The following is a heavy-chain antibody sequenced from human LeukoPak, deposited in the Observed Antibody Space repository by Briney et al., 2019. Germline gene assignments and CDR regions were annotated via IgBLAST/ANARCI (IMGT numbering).Heavy chain of an antibody. V-gene: IGHV4-39*07. CDR3: ARGERGYSYGYRDY. CDR1: GGSISSSSYY. Sequence: SETLSLTCTVSGGSISSSSYYWGWIRQPPGKGLEWIGSIYYSGSTYYNPSLKSRVTISVDTSKNQFSLKLSSVTAADTAVYYCARGERGYSYGYRDYWGQGTLVTVSS. J-gene: IGHJ4*02. CDR2: IYYSGST. D-gene: IGHD5-18*01.